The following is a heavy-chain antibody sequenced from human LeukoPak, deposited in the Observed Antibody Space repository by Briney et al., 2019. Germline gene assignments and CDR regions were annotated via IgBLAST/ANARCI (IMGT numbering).Heavy chain of an antibody. J-gene: IGHJ4*02. V-gene: IGHV4-34*01. CDR3: ARSTSSGWYGAFDY. D-gene: IGHD6-19*01. CDR1: GGSFSGYY. CDR2: INHSGST. Sequence: SETLSLTCAVYGGSFSGYYWSWIRQPPGKGLEWIGEINHSGSTNYNPSLKSRVTISVDTSKNQFSLKLSSVTAADTAVYYCARSTSSGWYGAFDYWGQGTLVTVSS.